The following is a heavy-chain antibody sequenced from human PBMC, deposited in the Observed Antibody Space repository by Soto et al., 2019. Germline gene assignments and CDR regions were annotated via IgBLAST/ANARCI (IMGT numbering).Heavy chain of an antibody. D-gene: IGHD6-13*01. CDR2: IYPGDSDT. CDR3: ARTAAAGKYYYGMDV. J-gene: IGHJ6*02. CDR1: RYSFTSYC. V-gene: IGHV5-51*01. Sequence: GESLTISCKGSRYSFTSYCIGWVRQMPGKGLEWMGIIYPGDSDTRYSPSFQGQVTISADKSISTAYLQWSSLKASDTAMYYCARTAAAGKYYYGMDVWGQGTTVTVSS.